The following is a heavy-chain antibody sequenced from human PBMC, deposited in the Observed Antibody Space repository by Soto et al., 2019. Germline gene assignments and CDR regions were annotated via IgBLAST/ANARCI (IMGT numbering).Heavy chain of an antibody. CDR1: GGSISSGDYY. V-gene: IGHV4-30-4*01. CDR3: ARNGYGYTFCDY. Sequence: QVQLQESGPGLVKPSQTLSLTCTVSGGSISSGDYYWSWIRQPPGKGMEWIGYIYYSGSTYYNPSVKSRVTRSVDTSKTQFSLKLSSVTAADTGVYYCARNGYGYTFCDYWGQGTLVTVSS. D-gene: IGHD5-18*01. CDR2: IYYSGST. J-gene: IGHJ4*02.